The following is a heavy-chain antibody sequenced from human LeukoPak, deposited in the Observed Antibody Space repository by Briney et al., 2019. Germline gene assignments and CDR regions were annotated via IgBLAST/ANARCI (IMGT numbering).Heavy chain of an antibody. V-gene: IGHV4-59*01. CDR1: GGSISTYY. CDR2: IYHSGST. D-gene: IGHD5-12*01. Sequence: PSETLSLTCTLSGGSISTYYWSWLRQPPGKGLEWIGYIYHSGSTNYNPSLKSRVTISVDTSKNQFSLKLSSVTAADTAMYYCARGGGYASPIGYWGQGALVTVSS. CDR3: ARGGGYASPIGY. J-gene: IGHJ4*02.